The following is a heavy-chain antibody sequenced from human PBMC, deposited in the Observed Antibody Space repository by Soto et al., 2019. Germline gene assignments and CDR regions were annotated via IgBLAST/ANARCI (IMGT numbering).Heavy chain of an antibody. CDR1: GFTFSSYA. V-gene: IGHV3-23*01. J-gene: IGHJ6*04. CDR3: ARGPLRLRFLEWSPLV. D-gene: IGHD3-3*01. CDR2: ISGSGGST. Sequence: GGSLRLSCAASGFTFSSYAMSWVRQAPGKGLEWVSAISGSGGSTYYADSVKGRFTISRDNSKNTLYLQMNSLRAEDTAVYYCARGPLRLRFLEWSPLVWGKGTTVTVSS.